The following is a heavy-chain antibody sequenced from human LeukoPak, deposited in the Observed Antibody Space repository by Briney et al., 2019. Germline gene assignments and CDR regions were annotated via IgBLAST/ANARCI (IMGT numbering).Heavy chain of an antibody. J-gene: IGHJ5*02. V-gene: IGHV5-51*01. D-gene: IGHD2-2*01. CDR1: GYSFTSYW. CDR3: ARHRDCSSTSCYSHWFDP. Sequence: GESLNISCKGSGYSFTSYWIGWVRQMPGKGLEWMGIMYPGVSDTRYSPSFQGQVTISADKSISTAYLQWSSLKASDTAMYYCARHRDCSSTSCYSHWFDPWGQGTLVTVSS. CDR2: MYPGVSDT.